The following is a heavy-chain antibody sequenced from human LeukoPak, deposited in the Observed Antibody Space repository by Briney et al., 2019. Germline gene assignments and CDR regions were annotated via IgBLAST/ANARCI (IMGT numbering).Heavy chain of an antibody. J-gene: IGHJ4*02. V-gene: IGHV3-74*01. CDR2: IDSDGSST. D-gene: IGHD1-26*01. CDR1: GFTFSSYW. CDR3: AGSGSVFRFDY. Sequence: PGGSLRLSCAASGFTFSSYWMHWVRQAPGKGLVWVSFIDSDGSSTRYADSVKGRFTISRDNSKNTLYLQMNSLRADDTAVYYCAGSGSVFRFDYWGQGTLVTVSS.